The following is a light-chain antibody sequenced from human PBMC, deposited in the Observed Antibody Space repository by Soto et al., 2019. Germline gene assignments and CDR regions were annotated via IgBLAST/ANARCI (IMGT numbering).Light chain of an antibody. V-gene: IGLV2-14*03. CDR1: SSDVGGYNY. Sequence: QSVLTQPASVSGSPGQSITISCTGTSSDVGGYNYVSWYQLHPGKAPILLIYDVSNRPSGVSNRFSGSKSGNTASLTISGLQAEDEADYYCTSYTSSSTLVVFGGGTKVTVL. CDR3: TSYTSSSTLVV. CDR2: DVS. J-gene: IGLJ2*01.